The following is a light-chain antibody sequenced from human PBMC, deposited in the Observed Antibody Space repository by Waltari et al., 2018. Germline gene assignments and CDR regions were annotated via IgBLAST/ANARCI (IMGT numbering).Light chain of an antibody. CDR3: QQRSNWPPIFT. V-gene: IGKV3-11*01. Sequence: EIVLTQSPATLSLSPGERATLSCRASQGVSSYLAWYQQKPGQAPRLLIFAASKRATGIPARFSGSGSGTDFTLTISSLEPEDFAVYYCQQRSNWPPIFTFGPGTKVDIK. CDR1: QGVSSY. J-gene: IGKJ3*01. CDR2: AAS.